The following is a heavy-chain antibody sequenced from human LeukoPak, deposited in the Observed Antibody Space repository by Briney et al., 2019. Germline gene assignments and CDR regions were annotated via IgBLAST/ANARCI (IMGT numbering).Heavy chain of an antibody. D-gene: IGHD3-10*01. J-gene: IGHJ4*02. Sequence: SETLSLTCTVSGGSVSSTTYFWSWIRQPPGKGLEWIASINYSGSTNYNPSLKSRVTISVDTSENQFSLKLSSVTAADTAVYYCARYVVYGSEKYYFDYWGQGTLVTVSS. V-gene: IGHV4-39*01. CDR1: GGSVSSTTYF. CDR2: INYSGST. CDR3: ARYVVYGSEKYYFDY.